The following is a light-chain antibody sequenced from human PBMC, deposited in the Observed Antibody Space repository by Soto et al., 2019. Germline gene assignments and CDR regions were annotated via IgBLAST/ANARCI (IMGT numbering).Light chain of an antibody. Sequence: EVVLTQSPGTLSLSPGERATLSCRASQSVTSNYLAWYQQKPGQAPRLLIYGASSRATGIPDTFSGSGSGTDFTLTISRLEPEDFSVYYCRQYVSSPWTFGQGTKVEIK. CDR1: QSVTSNY. CDR2: GAS. CDR3: RQYVSSPWT. J-gene: IGKJ1*01. V-gene: IGKV3-20*01.